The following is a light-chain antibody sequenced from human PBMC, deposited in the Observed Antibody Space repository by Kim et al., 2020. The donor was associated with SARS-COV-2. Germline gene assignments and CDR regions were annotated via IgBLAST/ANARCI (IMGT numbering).Light chain of an antibody. J-gene: IGKJ1*01. CDR1: QGVGND. CDR2: GAS. V-gene: IGKV1-17*01. Sequence: DIQMTQSPSSLSASVGDRVTITCRASQGVGNDLGWYQQKPGKAPKRLIYGASSLESGVPSRFSGSRSGTEFTLTISSLQPEDFATYYCLQHNSHPWTFGRGTKVDIK. CDR3: LQHNSHPWT.